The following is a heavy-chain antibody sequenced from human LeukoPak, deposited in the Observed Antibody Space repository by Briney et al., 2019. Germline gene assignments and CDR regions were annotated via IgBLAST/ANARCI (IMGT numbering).Heavy chain of an antibody. D-gene: IGHD2-2*01. CDR2: ISSSGSTI. CDR3: AKDHCSSTSCYPDY. Sequence: PGGSLRLSCAASGFTFSSYEMNWVRQAPGKGLEWVSYISSSGSTIYYADSVKGRFTISRDNAKNSLYLQMNSLRAEDTAVYYCAKDHCSSTSCYPDYWGQGTLVTVSS. V-gene: IGHV3-48*03. CDR1: GFTFSSYE. J-gene: IGHJ4*02.